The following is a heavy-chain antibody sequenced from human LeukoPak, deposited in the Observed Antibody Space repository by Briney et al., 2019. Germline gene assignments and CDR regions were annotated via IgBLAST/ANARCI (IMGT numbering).Heavy chain of an antibody. CDR1: GFAFSSFA. Sequence: PGGSLRLSCAASGFAFSSFAMSWVRQPPGKGLEWVSSISGSGGSTYYADSVKGRFTISRDNAKNSLYLQMNSLRAEDTAGYYCARESGAGGYFSYYNVDVWGKGTTVTVSS. V-gene: IGHV3-23*01. D-gene: IGHD7-27*01. J-gene: IGHJ6*03. CDR3: ARESGAGGYFSYYNVDV. CDR2: ISGSGGST.